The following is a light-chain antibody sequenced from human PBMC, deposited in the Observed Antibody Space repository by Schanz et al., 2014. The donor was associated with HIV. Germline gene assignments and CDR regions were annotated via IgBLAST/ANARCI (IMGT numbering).Light chain of an antibody. Sequence: DIQMTQSPSSLSASVGARVTITCQASQDISNYLNWYQQKPGKAPKLLIYKASSLEPGVPSRFSGSGSGTEFTLTISSLQPEDFAVYYCQQYGSSPPYTFGQGTKLDLK. V-gene: IGKV1-33*01. CDR2: KAS. CDR1: QDISNY. CDR3: QQYGSSPPYT. J-gene: IGKJ2*01.